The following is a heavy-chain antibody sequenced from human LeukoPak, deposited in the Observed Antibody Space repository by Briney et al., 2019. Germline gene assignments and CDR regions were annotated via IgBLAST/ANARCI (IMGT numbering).Heavy chain of an antibody. CDR2: IKQDGSEI. CDR3: ARDGSSSGLDY. D-gene: IGHD6-6*01. V-gene: IGHV3-7*05. J-gene: IGHJ4*02. Sequence: PGGSLRLSCAASGFTFSSYEMNWVRQAPGKGLEWVANIKQDGSEIYYVDSVEGRFTISRDNAKTSLFLQMNSLRAEDTSVYYCARDGSSSGLDYWGQGTLVIVSS. CDR1: GFTFSSYE.